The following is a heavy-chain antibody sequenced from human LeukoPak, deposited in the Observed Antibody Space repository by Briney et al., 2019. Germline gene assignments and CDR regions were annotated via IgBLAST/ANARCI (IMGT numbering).Heavy chain of an antibody. CDR3: ARGHLEWLFSYYYYYYMDV. D-gene: IGHD3-3*01. Sequence: GGSLRLSCAASGFTFSTFAMIWVRQPPGKGLEWVSYISSSSSTIYYADSVKGRFTISRDNAKNSLYLQMNSLRAEDTAVYYCARGHLEWLFSYYYYYYMDVWGKGTTVTVSS. CDR2: ISSSSSTI. CDR1: GFTFSTFA. J-gene: IGHJ6*03. V-gene: IGHV3-48*01.